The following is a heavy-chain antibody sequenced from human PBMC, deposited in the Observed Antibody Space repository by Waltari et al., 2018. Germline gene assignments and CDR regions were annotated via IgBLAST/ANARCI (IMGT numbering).Heavy chain of an antibody. CDR3: ARGYGDYVPFDY. CDR1: GGSISSYY. D-gene: IGHD4-17*01. J-gene: IGHJ4*02. Sequence: QVQLQESGPGLVKPSEPLSLPCTVSGGSISSYYWSWIRQPPGKGLEWSGYIYYSGSTNYNPSSKSRVTISVDTSKNQFSLKLSSVTAADTAVYYCARGYGDYVPFDYWGQGTLVTVSS. CDR2: IYYSGST. V-gene: IGHV4-59*01.